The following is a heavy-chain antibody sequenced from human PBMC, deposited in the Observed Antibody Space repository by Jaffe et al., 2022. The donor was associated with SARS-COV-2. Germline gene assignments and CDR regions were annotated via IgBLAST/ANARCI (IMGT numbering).Heavy chain of an antibody. J-gene: IGHJ3*02. V-gene: IGHV4-38-2*02. D-gene: IGHD3-10*01. CDR2: IYHSGST. CDR1: GYSISSGYY. CDR3: ARDNRWFGELSAFDI. Sequence: QVQLQESGPGLVKPSETLSLTCTVSGYSISSGYYWGWIRQPPGKGLEWIGSIYHSGSTYYNPSLKSRVTISVDTSKNQFSLKLSSVTAADTAVYYCARDNRWFGELSAFDIWGQGTMVTVSS.